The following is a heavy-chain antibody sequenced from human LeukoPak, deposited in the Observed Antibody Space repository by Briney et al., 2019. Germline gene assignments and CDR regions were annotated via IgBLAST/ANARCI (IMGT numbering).Heavy chain of an antibody. CDR3: ARGDDSSGYYYESFDY. D-gene: IGHD3-22*01. V-gene: IGHV3-30*02. CDR2: IRYDGSNK. Sequence: GGSLRLSCAASGFTFSSYGMHWVRQAPGKGLEWVAFIRYDGSNKYYADSVKGRFTISRDNAKNSLYLQMNSLRAEDTAVYYCARGDDSSGYYYESFDYWGQGTLVTVSS. CDR1: GFTFSSYG. J-gene: IGHJ4*02.